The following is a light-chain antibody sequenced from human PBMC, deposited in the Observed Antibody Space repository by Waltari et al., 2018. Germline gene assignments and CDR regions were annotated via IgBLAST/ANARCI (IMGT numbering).Light chain of an antibody. J-gene: IGKJ2*01. Sequence: EILMTQSPASLSVSPGEKATLSCRASQDLTINLAWYHQKPGQPPRLLLTAASFRAVGVADRFSGSGSGTEFTLTIASPQSEDSGVYFCQQYHRWPPYTFGQGTRLEIK. CDR2: AAS. CDR3: QQYHRWPPYT. CDR1: QDLTIN. V-gene: IGKV3-15*01.